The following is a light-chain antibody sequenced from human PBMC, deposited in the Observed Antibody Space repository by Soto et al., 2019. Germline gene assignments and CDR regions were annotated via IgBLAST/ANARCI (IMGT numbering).Light chain of an antibody. CDR3: CSYAGSNTFVL. CDR2: EGS. J-gene: IGLJ2*01. V-gene: IGLV2-23*03. Sequence: QSVLTQPASVSGSPGQSITISCTGTSNDVGSFNLVSWYQQHPGKAPKLMIYEGSKRPSGVSNRFSGSKSANTASLTISGLQAEDEADYYCCSYAGSNTFVLFGGGTKLTVL. CDR1: SNDVGSFNL.